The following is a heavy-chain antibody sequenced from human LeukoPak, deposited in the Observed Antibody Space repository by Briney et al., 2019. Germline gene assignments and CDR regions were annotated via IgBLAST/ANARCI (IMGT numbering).Heavy chain of an antibody. V-gene: IGHV3-7*01. CDR1: GFTFSSYW. CDR3: ARGDSSGWQLSIDY. D-gene: IGHD6-19*01. Sequence: GGSLRLSCAASGFTFSSYWMSWVRQAPGKGLEWVANIKQDGSENYYVDSVKGRFTISRDNAKNSLYLQMNSLRAEDTAVYCCARGDSSGWQLSIDYWGQGTLVTVSS. CDR2: IKQDGSEN. J-gene: IGHJ4*02.